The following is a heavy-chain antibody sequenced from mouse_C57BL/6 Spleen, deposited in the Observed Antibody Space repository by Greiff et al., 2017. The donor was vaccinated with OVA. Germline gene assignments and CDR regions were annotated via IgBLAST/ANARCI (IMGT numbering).Heavy chain of an antibody. D-gene: IGHD1-1*01. Sequence: VQLQESGPGLVAPSQSLSITCTVSGFSLTSYAISWVRQPPGKGLEWLGVIWTGGGTNYNSALKSRLSISKDNSKSQVFLKMNSLQTDDTARYYCAGGYYGSSSYYFDYWGQGTTLTVSS. V-gene: IGHV2-9-1*01. CDR3: AGGYYGSSSYYFDY. CDR1: GFSLTSYA. J-gene: IGHJ2*01. CDR2: IWTGGGT.